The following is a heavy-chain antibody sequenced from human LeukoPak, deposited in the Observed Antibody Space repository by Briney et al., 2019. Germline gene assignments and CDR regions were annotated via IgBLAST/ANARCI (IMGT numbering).Heavy chain of an antibody. J-gene: IGHJ4*02. CDR2: INPNSGGT. V-gene: IGHV1-2*02. CDR3: ARDAGYSSGWRVGY. Sequence: ASVKVSCKASGGTFSSYAISWVRQAPGQGLEWMGWINPNSGGTNYAQKFQGRVTMTRDTSISTAYMELSRLRSDDTAVYYCARDAGYSSGWRVGYWGQGTLVTVSS. CDR1: GGTFSSYA. D-gene: IGHD6-19*01.